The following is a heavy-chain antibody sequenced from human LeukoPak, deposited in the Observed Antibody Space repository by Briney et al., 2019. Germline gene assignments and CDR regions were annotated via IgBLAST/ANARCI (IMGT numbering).Heavy chain of an antibody. CDR2: IIPIFGTA. D-gene: IGHD1-7*01. J-gene: IGHJ5*02. CDR1: GGTFSSYA. V-gene: IGHV1-69*06. Sequence: GASVKVSCKASGGTFSSYAISWVRQAPGQGLEWMGGIIPIFGTANYAQKFQGRVTITADKSTSTAYMELSSLRSEDTAVYYCARDASASGELSKYNWFDPWGQGTLVTVSS. CDR3: ARDASASGELSKYNWFDP.